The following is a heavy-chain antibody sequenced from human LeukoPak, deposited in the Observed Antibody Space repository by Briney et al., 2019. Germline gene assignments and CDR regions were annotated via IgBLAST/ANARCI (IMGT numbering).Heavy chain of an antibody. J-gene: IGHJ4*02. Sequence: PGGSLRLSCAASGFTFSTYAMSWVRQAPGKGLEWVSAISGSGGTTYNADSVKGRFTISRDNSKNTLSLQMNSLRAEDTAVYYCAKSHYDFWSGSQFCDYWGQGTLVTVSS. D-gene: IGHD3-3*01. CDR2: ISGSGGTT. CDR1: GFTFSTYA. CDR3: AKSHYDFWSGSQFCDY. V-gene: IGHV3-23*01.